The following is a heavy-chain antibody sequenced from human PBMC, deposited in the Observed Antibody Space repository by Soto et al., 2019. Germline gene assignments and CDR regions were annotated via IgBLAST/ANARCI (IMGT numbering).Heavy chain of an antibody. J-gene: IGHJ4*02. D-gene: IGHD2-2*01. CDR2: ISYDGSNK. CDR1: GFTFSSYG. V-gene: IGHV3-30*18. CDR3: AKNQGHIVVVPAAFAY. Sequence: SLRLSCAASGFTFSSYGMHWVRQAPGKGLEWVAVISYDGSNKYYADSVKGRFTISRDNSENTLYLQMNSLRAEDTAVYYCAKNQGHIVVVPAAFAYWGQGTLVTVSS.